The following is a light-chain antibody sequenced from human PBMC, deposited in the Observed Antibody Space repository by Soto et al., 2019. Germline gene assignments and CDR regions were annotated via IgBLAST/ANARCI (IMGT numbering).Light chain of an antibody. CDR3: CSYAGSYTHV. CDR2: DVS. J-gene: IGLJ1*01. CDR1: SSDVGGYNY. V-gene: IGLV2-11*01. Sequence: QSALTQPRSVSGSPGQSVTISCTGTSSDVGGYNYVSWYQQHPGKAPKLMIYDVSKRPSGVPDRFSGSKSGNTASLTISGLQAEDEADSCSYAGSYTHVFGTGTKLTVL.